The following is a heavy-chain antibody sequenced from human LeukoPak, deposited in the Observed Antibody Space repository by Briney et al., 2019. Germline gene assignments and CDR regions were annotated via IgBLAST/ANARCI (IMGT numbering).Heavy chain of an antibody. V-gene: IGHV1-69*04. J-gene: IGHJ4*02. Sequence: ASVKVSCKASGGTFSSYAISWVRQAPGQGLEWMGRIIPILGIANYAQKFQGRVTITADKSTSTAYMELSSLRSEDTAVYYCARAESRAVAGTLDYWGQGTLVTVSS. CDR2: IIPILGIA. CDR1: GGTFSSYA. D-gene: IGHD6-19*01. CDR3: ARAESRAVAGTLDY.